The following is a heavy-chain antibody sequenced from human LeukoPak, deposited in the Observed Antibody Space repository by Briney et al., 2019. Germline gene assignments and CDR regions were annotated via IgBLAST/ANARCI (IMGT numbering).Heavy chain of an antibody. CDR2: ISYDGSNK. CDR3: ARSGDYVDLYDAFDI. CDR1: GFTFSSYA. J-gene: IGHJ3*02. D-gene: IGHD4-17*01. Sequence: PGGSLRLSCAASGFTFSSYAMHWVRQAPGKGLEWVAVISYDGSNKYYADSVKGRFTISRDNSKNTLYLQMNSLRAEDTAVYYCARSGDYVDLYDAFDIWGQGTMVTVSS. V-gene: IGHV3-30*04.